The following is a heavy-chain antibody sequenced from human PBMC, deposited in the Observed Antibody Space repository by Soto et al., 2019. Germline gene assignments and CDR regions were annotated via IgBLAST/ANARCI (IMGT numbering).Heavy chain of an antibody. V-gene: IGHV1-69*02. CDR3: ARNWGPHDAFDI. CDR2: IIPILGIA. D-gene: IGHD7-27*01. Sequence: GASVKVSCKASGGTFSSYTISWVRQAPGQGLEWMGRIIPILGIANYAQKFQGRVTITADKSTSTAYMELSSLRSEDTAVYYCARNWGPHDAFDIWGQGTMVTVSS. CDR1: GGTFSSYT. J-gene: IGHJ3*02.